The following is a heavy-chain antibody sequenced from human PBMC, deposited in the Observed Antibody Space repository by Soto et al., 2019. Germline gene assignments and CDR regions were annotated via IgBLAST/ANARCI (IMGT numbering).Heavy chain of an antibody. D-gene: IGHD3-22*01. V-gene: IGHV1-58*01. CDR1: GFTFTSSA. J-gene: IGHJ4*02. Sequence: ASVKVSCKASGFTFTSSAVQWVRQARGQRXEWIGWIVVGSGNTNYAQKFQERVTITRDMSTSTAYMELSSLRSEDTAVYYCAADLLYYYDSSGYYGGFDYWGQGTLVTVSS. CDR3: AADLLYYYDSSGYYGGFDY. CDR2: IVVGSGNT.